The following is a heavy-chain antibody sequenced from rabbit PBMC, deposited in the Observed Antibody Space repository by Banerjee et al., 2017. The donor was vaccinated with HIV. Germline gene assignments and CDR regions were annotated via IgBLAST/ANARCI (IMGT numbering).Heavy chain of an antibody. V-gene: IGHV1S40*01. J-gene: IGHJ3*01. CDR1: GFSFSSGYD. Sequence: QQLEESGGDLVKPGASLTLTCTASGFSFSSGYDMCWVRQAPGKGLEWIGCIYTGIGSTDYASWAKGRFTISKTSSTTVTLQMASLTAADTATYFCARDPPNNDWHLDLWGQGTLVTVS. D-gene: IGHD2-1*01. CDR2: IYTGIGST. CDR3: ARDPPNNDWHLDL.